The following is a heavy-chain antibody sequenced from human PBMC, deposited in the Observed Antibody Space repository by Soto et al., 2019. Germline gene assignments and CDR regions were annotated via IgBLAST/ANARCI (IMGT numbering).Heavy chain of an antibody. CDR2: IYSGGST. J-gene: IGHJ4*02. D-gene: IGHD2-15*01. CDR3: ARGPIVVVVAALTYYFDY. Sequence: GGSLRLSCAASGFTVSSNYMSWVRQAPGKGLEWVSVIYSGGSTYYADSVKGRFTISRDNSKNTLYLQMNSLRAEDTAVYYCARGPIVVVVAALTYYFDYWGQGTLVTVS. CDR1: GFTVSSNY. V-gene: IGHV3-66*01.